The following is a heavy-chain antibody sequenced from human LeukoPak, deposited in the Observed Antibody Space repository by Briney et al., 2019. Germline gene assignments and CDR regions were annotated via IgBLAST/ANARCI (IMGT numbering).Heavy chain of an antibody. CDR2: IYYSGST. Sequence: PSETLSLTCTVSGGSISSSSYYWGWIRQPPGKGLEWIGSIYYSGSTYYNPSLKSRVTISVDTSKNQFSLKLSSVTAADTAVYYCAGEIVGVPAAKNWFDPWGQGTLVTVSS. J-gene: IGHJ5*02. D-gene: IGHD2-2*01. CDR3: AGEIVGVPAAKNWFDP. V-gene: IGHV4-39*07. CDR1: GGSISSSSYY.